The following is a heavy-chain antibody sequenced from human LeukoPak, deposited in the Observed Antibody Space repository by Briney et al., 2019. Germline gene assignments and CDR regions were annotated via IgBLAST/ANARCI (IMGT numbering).Heavy chain of an antibody. D-gene: IGHD3-10*01. Sequence: GGSLRLSCTASKFTFSNYGMQWVRQAPGKGLEWVAVVSSDGGTKYYADSVKGRFTISRDNSKNTMYLQKNSLRAEDTAVYYCAKEYDSGGYGANFDYWGQGTLVTVSS. V-gene: IGHV3-30*18. J-gene: IGHJ4*02. CDR1: KFTFSNYG. CDR3: AKEYDSGGYGANFDY. CDR2: VSSDGGTK.